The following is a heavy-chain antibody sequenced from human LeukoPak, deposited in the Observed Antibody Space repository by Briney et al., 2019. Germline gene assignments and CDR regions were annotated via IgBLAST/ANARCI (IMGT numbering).Heavy chain of an antibody. V-gene: IGHV4-39*07. J-gene: IGHJ4*02. CDR2: IFHNGNA. D-gene: IGHD3-9*01. CDR3: AKTRLDCLFFDF. CDR1: GGSISTSNYY. Sequence: SETLSLTCSVSGGSISTSNYYWVWIRQSPGKGLEWIGSIFHNGNAYYSPSLQSRVTMSLDTSKSQFYLRLSSVTAADTALYYCAKTRLDCLFFDFRGQGILVTVSS.